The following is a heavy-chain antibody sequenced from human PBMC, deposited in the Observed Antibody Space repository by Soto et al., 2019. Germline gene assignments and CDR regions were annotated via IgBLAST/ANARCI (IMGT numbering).Heavy chain of an antibody. J-gene: IGHJ6*02. V-gene: IGHV4-39*01. CDR1: GGSISSSGYH. CDR3: TRASIAVDYSYGMDV. D-gene: IGHD6-6*01. Sequence: KTSETLSLTGTVCGGSISSSGYHWGWIRQPPGKGLEWIGSIYYIGSTYYNPSLKSRVTISVDTPKNQFSLKLSSVTAADTAVYSCTRASIAVDYSYGMDVWGQGTTVTVCS. CDR2: IYYIGST.